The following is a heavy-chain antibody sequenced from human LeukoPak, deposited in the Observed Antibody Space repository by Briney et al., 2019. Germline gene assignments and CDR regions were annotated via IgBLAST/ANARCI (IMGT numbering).Heavy chain of an antibody. J-gene: IGHJ4*02. Sequence: QAGGSLRLSCAASGFSFTNYAMNWVRQPPGKGLEWVSSLSGGGTTYYADSVKGRFTISRDISNNTLYLQMNSLRADDTAVYYCARGRPLPFWGQGTLVTVSS. CDR1: GFSFTNYA. V-gene: IGHV3-23*01. CDR3: ARGRPLPF. CDR2: LSGGGTT.